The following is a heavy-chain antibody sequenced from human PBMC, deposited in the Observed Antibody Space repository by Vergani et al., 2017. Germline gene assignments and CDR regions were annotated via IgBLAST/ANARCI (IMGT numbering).Heavy chain of an antibody. V-gene: IGHV1-69*13. D-gene: IGHD2-15*01. CDR2: IIPIFGTA. CDR3: ARGDCSGGSCYPGDY. CDR1: GGTFIIYS. J-gene: IGHJ4*02. Sequence: HLLQSGAEVNKPFSSFNVSCKASGGTFIIYSISGVRQAPGQGLDWMGRIIPIFGTANYAQKFQGRVTITADESTSTAYMELSSLRSEDTAVYYCARGDCSGGSCYPGDYWGQGTLVTVSS.